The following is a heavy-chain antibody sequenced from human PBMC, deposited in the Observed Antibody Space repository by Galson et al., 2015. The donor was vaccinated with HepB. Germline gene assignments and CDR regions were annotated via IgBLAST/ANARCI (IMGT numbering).Heavy chain of an antibody. Sequence: SLRLSCAGSGFIFRSYGIHWVRQAPGKGLEWLAVIYSDGSNKYYADSVKGRFTISRGNPKNTLYLQMTSLRAEDTAVYYCARDRSSGGDCLDHWGQGTLVTVSS. V-gene: IGHV3-33*01. J-gene: IGHJ4*02. CDR2: IYSDGSNK. CDR3: ARDRSSGGDCLDH. CDR1: GFIFRSYG. D-gene: IGHD2-21*02.